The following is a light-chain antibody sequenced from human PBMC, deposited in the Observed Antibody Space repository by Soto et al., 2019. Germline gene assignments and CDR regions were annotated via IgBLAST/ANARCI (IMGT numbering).Light chain of an antibody. CDR1: QSVSSSY. J-gene: IGKJ1*01. CDR2: GAS. CDR3: QQYGSSPQT. V-gene: IGKV3-20*01. Sequence: EIVLTQSPGTLSLSPGERATLSCRASQSVSSSYLAWYQQKPGQAPRLLIYGASSRPTGIPDRFSGSGSGTEFTLTISRLEPEDFAVYYYQQYGSSPQTFGQGTKVEIK.